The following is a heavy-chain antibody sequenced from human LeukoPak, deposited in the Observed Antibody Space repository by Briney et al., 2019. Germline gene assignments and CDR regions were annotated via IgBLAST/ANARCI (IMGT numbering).Heavy chain of an antibody. CDR2: ISDSGGRI. CDR1: GFTFSTHS. V-gene: IGHV3-23*01. D-gene: IGHD1-7*01. Sequence: GGSLRLSCAASGFTFSTHSMNWVRQAPGKGLEWVSTISDSGGRITYADSVKGRCIISRDNSKNTLYLQMDSLRAEDTAVYYCAKGPQGSWNYLFDYWGQGTLVTVSS. J-gene: IGHJ4*02. CDR3: AKGPQGSWNYLFDY.